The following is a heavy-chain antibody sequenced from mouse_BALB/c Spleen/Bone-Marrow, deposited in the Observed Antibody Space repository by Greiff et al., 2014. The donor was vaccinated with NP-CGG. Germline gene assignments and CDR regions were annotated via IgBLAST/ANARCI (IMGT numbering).Heavy chain of an antibody. V-gene: IGHV2-6-1*01. CDR3: ARHYYSSSYWYFDV. J-gene: IGHJ1*01. Sequence: VMLVESGPGLVAPSQSLSITCTISGFSLTSYGVHWVRQPPGKGLEWLVVIWSDGSTTYNSALKSGLSISKDNSKSQVFLKMNSLQTDDTAMYYCARHYYSSSYWYFDVWGAGTTVTVSS. CDR1: GFSLTSYG. D-gene: IGHD1-1*01. CDR2: IWSDGST.